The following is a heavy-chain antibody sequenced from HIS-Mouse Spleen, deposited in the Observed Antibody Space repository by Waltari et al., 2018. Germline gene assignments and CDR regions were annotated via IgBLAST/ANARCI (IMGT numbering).Heavy chain of an antibody. CDR1: GFTFSSYA. V-gene: IGHV3-30*04. J-gene: IGHJ4*02. CDR3: ARGFVDTAMVDY. CDR2: ISYDGRNK. D-gene: IGHD5-18*01. Sequence: QVQLVESGGGVVQPGRSLRLPWAASGFTFSSYALHGVRQAPGKGLGWVSVISYDGRNKYYADSVKGRFTISRDNSKNTLYLQMNSLRAEDTAVYYCARGFVDTAMVDYWGQGTLVTVSS.